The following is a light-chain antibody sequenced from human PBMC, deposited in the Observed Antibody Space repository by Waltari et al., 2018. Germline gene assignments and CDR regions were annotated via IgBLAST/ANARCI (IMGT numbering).Light chain of an antibody. J-gene: IGKJ2*01. CDR2: TAS. V-gene: IGKV1-39*01. Sequence: DIQMTQSPSYLSASLGDRVTITCRASQSVSGYLNWYQQKPGKAPRLLIYTASSLQSGVPSTFSGSGSGTEFTLTISSLQIEDFATYYCQQSYTTPYTFGQGTKLEIK. CDR3: QQSYTTPYT. CDR1: QSVSGY.